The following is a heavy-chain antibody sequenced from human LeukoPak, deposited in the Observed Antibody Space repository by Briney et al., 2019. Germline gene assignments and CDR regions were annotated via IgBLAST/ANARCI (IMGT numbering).Heavy chain of an antibody. CDR3: AQDRSNQGIWGFDN. CDR1: GLPFTSYA. D-gene: IGHD7-27*01. CDR2: ILASGIGA. J-gene: IGHJ4*02. Sequence: PGGSLRLSCAASGLPFTSYAMNWVRQAPGKGLEWVSGILASGIGAYYADSVKGRFTISRDNSKNTLFLQMDSLRGDDTAVYYCAQDRSNQGIWGFDNWGRGTLVTVSP. V-gene: IGHV3-23*01.